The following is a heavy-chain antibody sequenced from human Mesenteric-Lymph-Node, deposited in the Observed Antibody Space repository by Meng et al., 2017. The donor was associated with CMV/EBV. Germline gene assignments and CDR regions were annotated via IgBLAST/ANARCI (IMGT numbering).Heavy chain of an antibody. D-gene: IGHD6-19*01. CDR1: GSISSSSYY. CDR3: ARNRIAVAEGEWFDP. Sequence: GSISSSSYYWGWVRQPPGKGLEWIGSICYNKSTTYNPSIKSHVTISVETSKTQSALKLSSVTAADTAVYYCARNRIAVAEGEWFDPWGQGTLVTVSS. CDR2: ICYNKST. J-gene: IGHJ5*02. V-gene: IGHV4-39*06.